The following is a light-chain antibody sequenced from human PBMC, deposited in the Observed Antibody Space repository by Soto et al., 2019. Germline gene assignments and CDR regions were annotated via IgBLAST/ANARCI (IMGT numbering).Light chain of an antibody. CDR2: AAS. CDR3: QQSYSTPPT. J-gene: IGKJ1*01. V-gene: IGKV1-39*01. Sequence: DIQMTQSPSSLSASVGDRVTIICRASQTISNYLNWYQQKPGRDPKLLIYAASSLQSGVPSRFSASGSGSDFTLTISSLQPEDFATFYCQQSYSTPPTFGQGTKVEIK. CDR1: QTISNY.